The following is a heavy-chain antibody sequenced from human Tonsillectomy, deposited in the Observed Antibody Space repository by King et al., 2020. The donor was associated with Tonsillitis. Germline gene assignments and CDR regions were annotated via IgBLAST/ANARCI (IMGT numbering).Heavy chain of an antibody. J-gene: IGHJ4*02. D-gene: IGHD6-19*01. Sequence: VQLVESGGGLVQPGGSLRLSCAASGFMISTKYISWVRQAPGKGLEWVSVIYSGGSRHYADSVKGRFTISRDNSKNTLSLQRKSLRVEDTAVYYCTWGEERLAVAGTDSWGQGPLFTVSS. CDR1: GFMISTKY. CDR2: IYSGGSR. V-gene: IGHV3-66*01. CDR3: TWGEERLAVAGTDS.